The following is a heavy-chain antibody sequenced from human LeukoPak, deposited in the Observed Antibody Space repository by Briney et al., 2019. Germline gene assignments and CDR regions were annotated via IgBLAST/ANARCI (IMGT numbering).Heavy chain of an antibody. Sequence: PSETLSLTCAVSGYSISSGYYWGWIRQPPGKGLEWIGSIYHSGSTYYNPSLKSRVTISVDTSKDQFSPKLSSVTAADTAVYYCARDYDILTGYSHYFDYWGQGTLVTVSS. CDR2: IYHSGST. D-gene: IGHD3-9*01. J-gene: IGHJ4*02. CDR3: ARDYDILTGYSHYFDY. V-gene: IGHV4-38-2*02. CDR1: GYSISSGYY.